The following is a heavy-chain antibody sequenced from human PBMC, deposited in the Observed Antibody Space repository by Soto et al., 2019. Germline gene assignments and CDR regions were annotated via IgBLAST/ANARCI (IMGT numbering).Heavy chain of an antibody. V-gene: IGHV1-18*04. CDR3: ATSYDSGFDP. Sequence: GASVKVSFKASGYTFTSYGISWVRQAPGRGLEWMGWISVYNGNTDYAQKFQGRVTMTTDTSTSTAYMELRSLRSDDTAVYYCATSYDSGFDPWGQGTLVTVS. D-gene: IGHD5-12*01. CDR1: GYTFTSYG. J-gene: IGHJ5*02. CDR2: ISVYNGNT.